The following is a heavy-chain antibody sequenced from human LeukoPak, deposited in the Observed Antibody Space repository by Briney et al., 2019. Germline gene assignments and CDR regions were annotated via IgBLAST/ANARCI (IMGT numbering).Heavy chain of an antibody. CDR1: GFTFNTYS. CDR3: VRDLHIVVVPAARVYYFDY. D-gene: IGHD2-2*01. CDR2: ISSRSSYYI. Sequence: PGGSLRLSCAASGFTFNTYSMNWVRQAPGKGLEWVSSISSRSSYYIYYADSVKGRFTISRDNAKNSLYLQMDSLRTEDTAVYYCVRDLHIVVVPAARVYYFDYWGQGTLVTVSS. V-gene: IGHV3-21*01. J-gene: IGHJ4*02.